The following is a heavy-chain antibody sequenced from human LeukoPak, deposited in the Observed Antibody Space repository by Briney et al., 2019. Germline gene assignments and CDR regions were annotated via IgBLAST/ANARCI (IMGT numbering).Heavy chain of an antibody. CDR3: ARGYSYGPSKYYFDF. Sequence: GGSLRLSCAASGFTFSSYAMSWVRQAPGKGLEWVSAISGSGGSTYYADSVKGRFTISRDNSKNTLYLQMNSLRAEDTAVYYCARGYSYGPSKYYFDFWGQGTLVTVSS. CDR2: ISGSGGST. V-gene: IGHV3-23*01. J-gene: IGHJ4*02. D-gene: IGHD5-18*01. CDR1: GFTFSSYA.